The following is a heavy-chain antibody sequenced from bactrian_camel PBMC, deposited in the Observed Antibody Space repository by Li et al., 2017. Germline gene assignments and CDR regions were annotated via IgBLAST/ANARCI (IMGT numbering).Heavy chain of an antibody. V-gene: IGHV3S6*01. CDR1: GFAFASSE. CDR2: ISSVGSNT. D-gene: IGHD8*01. CDR3: ATSINTWTDFAY. J-gene: IGHJ6*01. Sequence: VQLVESGGGLVRPGGSLRLSCAASGFAFASSEMNWVRQAPGKGLEWVSSISSVGSNTYYADSVKGRFTISRDNAKNTVYLQMNSLKSEDTALYYCATSINTWTDFAYWGRGTQVTVS.